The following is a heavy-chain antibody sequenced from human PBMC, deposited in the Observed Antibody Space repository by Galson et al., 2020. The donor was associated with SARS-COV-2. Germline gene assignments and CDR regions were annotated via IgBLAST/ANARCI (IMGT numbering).Heavy chain of an antibody. Sequence: NSGGSLRLSCAASGFPFSTYSMNWVRLAPGKGLEWVSSISTSSSYTYYVDSVKGRFSISRDNPRNSLYLQMNSLRAEDTAVYYCARDEGLRGYTDGRLVYGRDVWGQGTTVAVSS. CDR3: ARDEGLRGYTDGRLVYGRDV. CDR2: ISTSSSYT. D-gene: IGHD5-18*01. J-gene: IGHJ6*02. V-gene: IGHV3-21*01. CDR1: GFPFSTYS.